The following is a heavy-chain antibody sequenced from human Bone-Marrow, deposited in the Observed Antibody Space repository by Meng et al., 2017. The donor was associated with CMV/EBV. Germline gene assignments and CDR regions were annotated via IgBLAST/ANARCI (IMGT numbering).Heavy chain of an antibody. CDR2: INHSGST. CDR1: GFTFSTYS. CDR3: ARGRNFFAARSIAALDY. J-gene: IGHJ4*02. V-gene: IGHV4-34*01. D-gene: IGHD6-13*01. Sequence: ESLKISCAATGFTFSTYSMNWVRQAPGKGLEWIGEINHSGSTNYNPSLKSRVTISVDTSKNQFSLKLSSVTAADTAVYYCARGRNFFAARSIAALDYWGQGTLVTVSS.